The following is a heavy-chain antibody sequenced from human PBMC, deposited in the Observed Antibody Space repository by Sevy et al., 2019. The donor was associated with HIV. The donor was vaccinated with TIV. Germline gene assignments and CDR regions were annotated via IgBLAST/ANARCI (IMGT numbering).Heavy chain of an antibody. V-gene: IGHV3-30-3*01. CDR3: ARASFHGDSSGWYGEEGLYYFDY. Sequence: GGSLRLSCAASGFTFSSYAMHWVRQAPGNGLEWVAVISYDGSNKYYADSVKGRFTISRDNSKNTLYLQMNSLRAEDTAGYYCARASFHGDSSGWYGEEGLYYFDYWGQGTLVTVSS. CDR2: ISYDGSNK. J-gene: IGHJ4*02. D-gene: IGHD6-19*01. CDR1: GFTFSSYA.